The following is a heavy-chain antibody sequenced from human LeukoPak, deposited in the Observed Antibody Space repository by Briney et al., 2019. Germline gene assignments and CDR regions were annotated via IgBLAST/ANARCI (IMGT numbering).Heavy chain of an antibody. D-gene: IGHD6-13*01. CDR1: GYTFTGYY. Sequence: ASVKVSCKASGYTFTGYYIHWVRQAPGQGLEWMRWINPNNGGTNYAQKFQGRVTLTRDTSITTANMELTSLRFDDTAFYYCARGDGYSSTRPFDYWGQGSLVTVSS. CDR3: ARGDGYSSTRPFDY. V-gene: IGHV1-2*02. CDR2: INPNNGGT. J-gene: IGHJ4*02.